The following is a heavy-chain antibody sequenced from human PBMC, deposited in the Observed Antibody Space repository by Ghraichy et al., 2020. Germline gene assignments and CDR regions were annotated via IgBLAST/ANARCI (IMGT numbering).Heavy chain of an antibody. D-gene: IGHD2-15*01. Sequence: SCAASGFTFSSYSMNWVRQAPGKGLEWVSSISSSSSYIYYADSVKGRFTISRDNAKNSLYLQMNSLRAEDTAVYYCARDFVAGYYYYGMDVWGQGTTVTVSS. CDR1: GFTFSSYS. CDR3: ARDFVAGYYYYGMDV. CDR2: ISSSSSYI. J-gene: IGHJ6*02. V-gene: IGHV3-21*01.